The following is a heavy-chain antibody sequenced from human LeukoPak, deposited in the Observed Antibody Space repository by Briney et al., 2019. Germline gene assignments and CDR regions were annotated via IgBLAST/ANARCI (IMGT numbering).Heavy chain of an antibody. CDR1: GFTFSSYS. CDR2: ISSSSSYI. CDR3: ARESNYDFWSGYYTGYYYYYMDV. Sequence: GESLRLSCAASGFTFSSYSMNWVRQAPGKGLEWVSSISSSSSYIYYADSVKGRFTISRDNAKNSLYLQMNSLRAEDAAVYYCARESNYDFWSGYYTGYYYYYMDVWGKGTTVTVSS. J-gene: IGHJ6*03. V-gene: IGHV3-21*01. D-gene: IGHD3-3*01.